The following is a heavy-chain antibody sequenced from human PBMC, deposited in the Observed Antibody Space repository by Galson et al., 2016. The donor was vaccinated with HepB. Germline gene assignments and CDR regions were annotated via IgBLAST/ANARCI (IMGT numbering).Heavy chain of an antibody. CDR3: AGAVDGDFRWGV. Sequence: QSGAEVKKPGESLKISCKGSGYNFATYWIGWVRQMPGTGLEWMALMHVGYSPTKYSPSFQGQVSISADKAISTASMRWSSLEASDTAIYYCAGAVDGDFRWGVWGQGTTVTVSS. J-gene: IGHJ6*02. CDR1: GYNFATYW. CDR2: MHVGYSPT. V-gene: IGHV5-51*01. D-gene: IGHD4-17*01.